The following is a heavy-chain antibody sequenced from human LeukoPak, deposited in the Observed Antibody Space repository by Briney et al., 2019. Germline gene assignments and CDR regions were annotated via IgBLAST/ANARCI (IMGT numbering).Heavy chain of an antibody. D-gene: IGHD1-26*01. J-gene: IGHJ6*03. CDR1: GFTFSSYG. CDR2: ISGSGGST. V-gene: IGHV3-23*01. Sequence: GGSLRLSCAASGFTFSSYGMSWVRQAPGKGLEWVSAISGSGGSTYYADSVKGRFTISRDNSKNTLYLQMNSLRTEDTAVYYCAKGAWELLDYYYYYMDVWGKGTTVTISS. CDR3: AKGAWELLDYYYYYMDV.